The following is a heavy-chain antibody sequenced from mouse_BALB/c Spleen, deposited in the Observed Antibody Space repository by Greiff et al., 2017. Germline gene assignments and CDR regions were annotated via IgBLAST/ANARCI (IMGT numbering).Heavy chain of an antibody. Sequence: VQLKQSGAELVRPGALVKLSCKASGFNIKDYYMHWVKQRPEQGLEWIGWIDPENGNTIYDPKFQGKASITADTSSNTAYLQLSSLTSEDTAVYYCAGYYYGSSSFAYWGQGTLVTVSA. J-gene: IGHJ3*01. D-gene: IGHD1-1*01. CDR3: AGYYYGSSSFAY. CDR1: GFNIKDYY. CDR2: IDPENGNT. V-gene: IGHV14-1*02.